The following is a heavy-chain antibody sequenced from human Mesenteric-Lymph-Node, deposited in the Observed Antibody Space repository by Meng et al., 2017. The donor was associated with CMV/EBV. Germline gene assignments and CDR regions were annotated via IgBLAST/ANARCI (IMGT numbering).Heavy chain of an antibody. D-gene: IGHD2-2*01. Sequence: SVKVSCKASGYTFTGHYIHWLRQAPGQGLEWMGGIVPIFGTEDYTQKFHGRVTITTDESTTTAYMEVRSLISDDTAVYYCASRYCDNTSCYSGIHYGMDVWGQGTTVTVSS. CDR2: IVPIFGTE. CDR1: GYTFTGHY. J-gene: IGHJ6*02. V-gene: IGHV1-69*05. CDR3: ASRYCDNTSCYSGIHYGMDV.